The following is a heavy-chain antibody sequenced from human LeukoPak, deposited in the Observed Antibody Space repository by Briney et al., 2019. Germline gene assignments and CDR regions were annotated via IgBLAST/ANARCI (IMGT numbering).Heavy chain of an antibody. J-gene: IGHJ4*02. CDR2: ISSNSNTI. CDR3: TRTSSRGYSYGSDS. CDR1: GFILANYY. D-gene: IGHD5-18*01. Sequence: GGSLRLSCTASGFILANYYMSSIHQAPGKGLEWVSYISSNSNTIRYADSVRGRFTISRDNSRDSVYLQMNDLRVEDTAVYYCTRTSSRGYSYGSDSWGQGTRVTVSS. V-gene: IGHV3-11*04.